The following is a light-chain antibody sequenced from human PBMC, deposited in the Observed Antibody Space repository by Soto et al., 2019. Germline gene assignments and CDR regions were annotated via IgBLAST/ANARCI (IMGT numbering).Light chain of an antibody. Sequence: EIVLTQSPGTLSLSPGERATLTCRASQSVSSSYLAWYQQKPGQAPMLLMYDASSRTTSIPDRFSGSGSGTSFTLTITRLEPEDFAVYYCQQFGTSFPYTFGQGTKLDIK. CDR1: QSVSSSY. J-gene: IGKJ2*01. CDR3: QQFGTSFPYT. CDR2: DAS. V-gene: IGKV3-20*01.